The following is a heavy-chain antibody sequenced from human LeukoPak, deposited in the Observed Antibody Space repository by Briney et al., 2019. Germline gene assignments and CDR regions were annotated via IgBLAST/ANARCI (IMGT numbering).Heavy chain of an antibody. CDR3: ARDGFDSSGPTDAFDI. V-gene: IGHV3-30-3*01. D-gene: IGHD3-22*01. J-gene: IGHJ3*02. CDR2: ISYDGSNK. Sequence: PGRSLRLSCAASGFTFSSYAMHWVRQAPGKGLEWVAVISYDGSNKYYADSVKGRFTISRDNSKSTLYLQMNSLRAEDTAVYYCARDGFDSSGPTDAFDIWGQGTMVTVSS. CDR1: GFTFSSYA.